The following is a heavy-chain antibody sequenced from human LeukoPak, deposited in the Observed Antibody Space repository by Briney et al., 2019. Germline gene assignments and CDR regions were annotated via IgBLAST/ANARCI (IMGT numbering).Heavy chain of an antibody. J-gene: IGHJ4*02. Sequence: GGSLRLSCAASGFTFSSYSMNWVRQAPGKGLEWVSSISSSSGYIYYADSVKGRFTISRDNAKNSLYLQMNSLRAEDTAVYYCARDRHTYYGSGSYYNPFDYWGQGTLVTVSS. CDR2: ISSSSGYI. CDR1: GFTFSSYS. D-gene: IGHD3-10*01. CDR3: ARDRHTYYGSGSYYNPFDY. V-gene: IGHV3-21*01.